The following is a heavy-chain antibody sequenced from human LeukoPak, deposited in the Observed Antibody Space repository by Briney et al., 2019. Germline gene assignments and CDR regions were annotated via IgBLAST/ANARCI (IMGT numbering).Heavy chain of an antibody. CDR3: TFSSSNPYYYYYGMDV. D-gene: IGHD6-13*01. V-gene: IGHV3-49*04. Sequence: QPGRSLRLSCTASGFTFGDYAMSWVRQAPGKGLEWVGFIRSKAYGGTKEYAASVKVRFTISRDDSKSIAYLQMNSLKTEDTAVYYCTFSSSNPYYYYYGMDVWGQGTTVTVSS. J-gene: IGHJ6*02. CDR2: IRSKAYGGTK. CDR1: GFTFGDYA.